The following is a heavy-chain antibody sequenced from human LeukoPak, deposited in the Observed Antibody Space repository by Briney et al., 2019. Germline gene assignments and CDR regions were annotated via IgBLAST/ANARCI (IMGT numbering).Heavy chain of an antibody. CDR3: AREGCTSTSCCDY. CDR1: GYTFTSYG. J-gene: IGHJ4*02. Sequence: ASVKVSCKASGYTFTSYGITWVRQAPGQGLEWMGWISPYNGYTNYAQKLQDRVTVTTDTPTSTAYMELRSLRSDDTAVYHCAREGCTSTSCCDYWGQGTLVTVSS. D-gene: IGHD2-2*01. CDR2: ISPYNGYT. V-gene: IGHV1-18*01.